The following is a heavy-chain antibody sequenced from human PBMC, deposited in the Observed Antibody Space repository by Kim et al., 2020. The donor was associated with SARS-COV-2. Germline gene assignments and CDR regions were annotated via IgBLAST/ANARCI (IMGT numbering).Heavy chain of an antibody. CDR3: ARDRGVVPAAIYAFDI. CDR2: ISSSSSTI. CDR1: GFTFSSYS. D-gene: IGHD2-2*01. V-gene: IGHV3-48*02. J-gene: IGHJ3*02. Sequence: GGSLRLSCAASGFTFSSYSMNWVRQAPGKGLEWVSYISSSSSTIYYADSVKGRFTISRDNAKNSLYLQMNSLRDEDTAVYYCARDRGVVPAAIYAFDIWGQGTMVTVSS.